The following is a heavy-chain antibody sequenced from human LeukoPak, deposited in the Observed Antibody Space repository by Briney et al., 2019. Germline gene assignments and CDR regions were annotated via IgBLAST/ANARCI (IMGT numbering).Heavy chain of an antibody. J-gene: IGHJ4*02. CDR1: GFTVSSNY. CDR3: ARQDGSGLY. CDR2: VYNDGTT. Sequence: GGSLRLSCAASGFTVSSNYMSWVRQAPGKGLEWVSFVYNDGTTYYADSVKGRFTISRDNSKNTLYLQVNSLRAEDTARYYCARQDGSGLYWGQGTLVTVSS. D-gene: IGHD6-19*01. V-gene: IGHV3-53*01.